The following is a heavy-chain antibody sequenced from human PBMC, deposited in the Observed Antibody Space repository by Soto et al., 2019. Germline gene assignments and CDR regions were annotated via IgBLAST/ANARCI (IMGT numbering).Heavy chain of an antibody. D-gene: IGHD6-13*01. CDR1: GYTFTTYY. J-gene: IGHJ6*02. CDR2: VNPRAGTV. CDR3: ARDPAANRLGSHYYYDGMDV. Sequence: QVQLVQSGTEVKKPGASVKVSCKAAGYTFTTYYIHWVRQAPGQGLEWMGIVNPRAGTVSYAQRLQGRGTLTRDTSTSTVYMELSSLTSEDTAVYYCARDPAANRLGSHYYYDGMDVWGQGTAVTVSS. V-gene: IGHV1-46*04.